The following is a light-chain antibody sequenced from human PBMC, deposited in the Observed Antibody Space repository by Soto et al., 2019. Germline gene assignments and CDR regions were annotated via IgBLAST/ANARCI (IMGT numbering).Light chain of an antibody. V-gene: IGKV1-5*01. CDR3: QQYNTYSKTWT. CDR1: QSISSW. J-gene: IGKJ1*01. CDR2: DVS. Sequence: DIQMTQSPSTLSASVGDRVTITCRASQSISSWLAWYQQKPGKAPKLLIYDVSSLESGVPSRFSGSGSGTEVTLHISSLHPDDLATYYCQQYNTYSKTWTFGQGTKVEIK.